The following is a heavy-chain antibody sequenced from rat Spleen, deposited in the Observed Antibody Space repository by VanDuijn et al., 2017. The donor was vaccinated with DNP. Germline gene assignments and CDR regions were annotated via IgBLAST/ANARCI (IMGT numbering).Heavy chain of an antibody. V-gene: IGHV2-1*01. CDR2: IWGDGTT. Sequence: QVQLKESGPVLVQASETLSLTCTVSGFSLTSNSVHWIRQPPGKGLEWMGGIWGDGTTDYNSHLKSRLGISRDTSKSQVFLKMNSLQTDDTAIYFCTYNNYYWGQGVMVTVSS. D-gene: IGHD1-10*01. CDR3: TYNNYY. J-gene: IGHJ2*01. CDR1: GFSLTSNS.